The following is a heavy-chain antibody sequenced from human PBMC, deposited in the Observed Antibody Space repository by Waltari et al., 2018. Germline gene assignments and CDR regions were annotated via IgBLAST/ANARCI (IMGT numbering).Heavy chain of an antibody. V-gene: IGHV4-4*07. CDR3: ARSITVIVADYYFYYMDV. J-gene: IGHJ6*03. D-gene: IGHD3-22*01. CDR2: INTSGST. Sequence: QVQLQESGPGLVKPSETLSLTCRVSGGSISSYYWSWIRQSAGKGLEWIGRINTSGSTNYNPALKSRVTMSVDTSKNQFSLKLTAVTAADTAVYYCARSITVIVADYYFYYMDVWGKGTTVTISS. CDR1: GGSISSYY.